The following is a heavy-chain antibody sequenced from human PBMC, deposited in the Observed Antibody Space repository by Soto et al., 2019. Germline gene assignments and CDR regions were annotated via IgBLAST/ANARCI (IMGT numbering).Heavy chain of an antibody. V-gene: IGHV1-69*13. CDR1: GRTFSSYA. CDR3: ARLSYNSGWYPPLGYYGMDV. J-gene: IGHJ6*02. D-gene: IGHD6-19*01. CDR2: TIPIFGMA. Sequence: ASVKVSCKASGRTFSSYAISWVRQAPGQGLEWMGGTIPIFGMANYAQKFQDRVTITADESTTTAYMELSSLRSEDTAVYYCARLSYNSGWYPPLGYYGMDVWGQGTTVTVSS.